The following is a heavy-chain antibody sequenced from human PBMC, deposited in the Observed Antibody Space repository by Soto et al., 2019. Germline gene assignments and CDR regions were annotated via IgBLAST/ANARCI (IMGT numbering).Heavy chain of an antibody. CDR3: ARTTHEEPTFDY. CDR2: VTGYDGNA. CDR1: GYTFTNYG. J-gene: IGHJ4*02. D-gene: IGHD1-26*01. V-gene: IGHV1-18*01. Sequence: QVQLVQSGAEVKKPGASVKVSCKASGYTFTNYGISWVRQAPGQGLKWMGWVTGYDGNANYVQRFQGRVTMTTDTSTNTAYMDLRRLSSDDTAVYYCARTTHEEPTFDYWGQGTLVTVSS.